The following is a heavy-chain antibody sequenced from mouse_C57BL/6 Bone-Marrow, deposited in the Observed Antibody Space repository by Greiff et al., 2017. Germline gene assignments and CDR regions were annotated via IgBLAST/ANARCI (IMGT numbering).Heavy chain of an antibody. D-gene: IGHD1-1*01. V-gene: IGHV14-4*01. CDR3: TPIYVAMDY. J-gene: IGHJ4*01. Sequence: VQLKQSGAELVRPGASVKLSCTASGFNIKDDYLPWVKQRPEQGLEWIGWIDPENGDTEYASKFQGKATITADTSSNTAYLQLSSLTAEDTAVYSCTPIYVAMDYWGQGTSGTVSS. CDR2: IDPENGDT. CDR1: GFNIKDDY.